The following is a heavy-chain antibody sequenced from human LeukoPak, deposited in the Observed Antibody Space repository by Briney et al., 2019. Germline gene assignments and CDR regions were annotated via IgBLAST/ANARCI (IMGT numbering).Heavy chain of an antibody. CDR3: ARVNYYGSGWPPRGNYYYYMDV. J-gene: IGHJ6*03. Sequence: SETLSLTCTVSGGSISSYYWSWIRQPPGKGLEWIGYIYYSGSTNYNPSLKSRVTISVDTSKNQFSLKLSSVTAADTAVYYCARVNYYGSGWPPRGNYYYYMDVWGKGTTVTISS. V-gene: IGHV4-59*01. CDR2: IYYSGST. CDR1: GGSISSYY. D-gene: IGHD6-19*01.